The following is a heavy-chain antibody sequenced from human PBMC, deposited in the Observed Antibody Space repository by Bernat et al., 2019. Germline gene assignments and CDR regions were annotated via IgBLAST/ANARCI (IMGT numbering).Heavy chain of an antibody. CDR3: AKDEYSGSYYYYYGMDV. D-gene: IGHD1-26*01. V-gene: IGHV3-23*04. CDR1: GFTFSSYA. Sequence: VQLVESGGGVVQPGRSLRLSCAASGFTFSSYAMSWVRQAPGKGLEWVSAISGSGGSTYYADSVKGRFTISRDNSKNTLYLQMNSLRAEDTAVYYCAKDEYSGSYYYYYGMDVWGQGTTVTVSS. CDR2: ISGSGGST. J-gene: IGHJ6*02.